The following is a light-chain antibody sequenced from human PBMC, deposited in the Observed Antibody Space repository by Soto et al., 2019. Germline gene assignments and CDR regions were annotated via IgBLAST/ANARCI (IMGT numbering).Light chain of an antibody. J-gene: IGKJ2*01. V-gene: IGKV1-5*03. CDR2: KAS. CDR1: QSISSW. CDR3: QQYSNLYT. Sequence: DIQMTQSPSTLSASVGDRVTITCRASQSISSWLAWYQQKPGKAPKLLIYKASSLESGVPSSFSGSGSGTEFTLTISSLQPDDFATYYCQQYSNLYTFGQGTKLEIK.